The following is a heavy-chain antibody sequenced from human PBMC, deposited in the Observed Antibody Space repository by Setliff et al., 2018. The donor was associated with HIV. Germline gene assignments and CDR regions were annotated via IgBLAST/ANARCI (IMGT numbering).Heavy chain of an antibody. CDR2: MHRSGST. Sequence: SETLSLTCTVSGDSITSNSYYWGWIRQSPGKGLEWIGTMHRSGSTYYNPSLKSRVAIFIDTSKNQFSLRLSSVTAADTAIYYCARTRGYTYGYIDYWGQGTLVTVSS. D-gene: IGHD5-18*01. V-gene: IGHV4-39*01. CDR1: GDSITSNSYY. J-gene: IGHJ4*02. CDR3: ARTRGYTYGYIDY.